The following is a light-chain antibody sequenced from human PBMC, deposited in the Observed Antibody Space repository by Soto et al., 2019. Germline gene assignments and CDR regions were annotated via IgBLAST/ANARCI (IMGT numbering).Light chain of an antibody. Sequence: EIEMTQSPATLSVSPGERATLSCRASQSVSGNLAWYQQKPGQAPRLLVYDTATRATSIPARFSGSGSGTEFTLTISSLQSEDFAVYYCQQYSNWPTFGQGTRLE. CDR1: QSVSGN. V-gene: IGKV3-15*01. CDR3: QQYSNWPT. CDR2: DTA. J-gene: IGKJ5*01.